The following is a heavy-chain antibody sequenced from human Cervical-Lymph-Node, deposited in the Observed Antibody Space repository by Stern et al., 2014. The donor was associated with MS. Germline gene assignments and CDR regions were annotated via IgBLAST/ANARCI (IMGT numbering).Heavy chain of an antibody. CDR3: ARGYGGNPIDY. J-gene: IGHJ4*02. CDR2: IYYSGST. CDR1: GGSISSYY. D-gene: IGHD4-23*01. Sequence: QVQLQESGPGLVKPSETLSLTCTVSGGSISSYYWSWIRQPPGKGLEWIGYIYYSGSTNYNPSLQSRVTISVDTSKNQFSLKLSSVTAADTAVYYCARGYGGNPIDYWGQGTLVTVSS. V-gene: IGHV4-59*01.